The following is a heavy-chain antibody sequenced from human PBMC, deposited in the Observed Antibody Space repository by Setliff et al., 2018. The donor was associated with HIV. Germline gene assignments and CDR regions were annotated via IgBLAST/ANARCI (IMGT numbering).Heavy chain of an antibody. D-gene: IGHD3-22*01. CDR3: ARGPAREGGYWGSDSQGYFQH. V-gene: IGHV4-59*01. CDR2: IHYSGST. Sequence: PSETLSLTCTVSGGFISSYYWSWIRQPPGKGLEWIGYIHYSGSTSYNPSLKSRVTISVDTSKNQFSLKLTSVTAADTAVYYCARGPAREGGYWGSDSQGYFQHGGQGTLVTVSS. CDR1: GGFISSYY. J-gene: IGHJ1*01.